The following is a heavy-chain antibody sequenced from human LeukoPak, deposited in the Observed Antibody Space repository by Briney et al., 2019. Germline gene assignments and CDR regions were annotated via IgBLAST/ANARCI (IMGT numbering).Heavy chain of an antibody. Sequence: SETLSLTCSVSGGSITSYYWSWIRQPPGKGLEWIGHVSDGGRTNYSPSLRSRVSISVDTSKNQFSLKLNSVSAADTAVYFCARASTTFDDWGQGTLVTVSS. CDR2: VSDGGRT. D-gene: IGHD1-14*01. J-gene: IGHJ4*02. V-gene: IGHV4-59*01. CDR1: GGSITSYY. CDR3: ARASTTFDD.